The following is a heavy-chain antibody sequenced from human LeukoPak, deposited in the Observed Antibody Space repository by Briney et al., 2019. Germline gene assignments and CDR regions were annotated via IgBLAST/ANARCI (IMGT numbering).Heavy chain of an antibody. J-gene: IGHJ4*02. D-gene: IGHD4-17*01. CDR3: ARVPPYGDYRGDSQPADY. Sequence: PGGSLRLSCAASGFTFSRYWMSWVRQAPGKGLEWVANIKQDGSEKYYVDSLKGRFTISRDNAKNSLYLQMNSLRAEDTAVYCCARVPPYGDYRGDSQPADYWGQGTLVTVSS. V-gene: IGHV3-7*01. CDR1: GFTFSRYW. CDR2: IKQDGSEK.